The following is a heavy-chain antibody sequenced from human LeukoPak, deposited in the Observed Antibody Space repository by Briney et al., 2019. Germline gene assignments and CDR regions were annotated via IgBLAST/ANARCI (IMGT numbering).Heavy chain of an antibody. CDR1: GYSFTSYW. J-gene: IGHJ4*02. CDR3: ARHRVVYGGPPGY. CDR2: IYPGDSDT. V-gene: IGHV5-51*01. D-gene: IGHD4-23*01. Sequence: GESLKIASKGSGYSFTSYWIGWVRQMPGKGLEWMGIIYPGDSDTRYSPSFQGQVTISADKSISTAYLQWSSLKASDTAMYYCARHRVVYGGPPGYWGQGTLVTVSS.